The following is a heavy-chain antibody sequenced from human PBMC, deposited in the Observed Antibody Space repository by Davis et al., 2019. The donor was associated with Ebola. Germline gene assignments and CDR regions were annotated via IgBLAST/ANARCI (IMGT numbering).Heavy chain of an antibody. J-gene: IGHJ6*02. V-gene: IGHV3-30-3*01. CDR2: ISYDGSNK. Sequence: PGGSLRLSCAASGFTFSRYPMHWVRQAPGKGLEWVALISYDGSNKYYADSVKGRFTISRDNSKNTLYLQMNSLRAEDTAVYYCAGDGPLFALGDYYYGMDVWGQGTTVTVSS. D-gene: IGHD3-16*01. CDR1: GFTFSRYP. CDR3: AGDGPLFALGDYYYGMDV.